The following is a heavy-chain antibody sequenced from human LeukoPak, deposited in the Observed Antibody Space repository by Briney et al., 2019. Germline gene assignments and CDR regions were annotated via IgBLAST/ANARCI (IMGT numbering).Heavy chain of an antibody. V-gene: IGHV3-30*18. CDR3: AKSEQLSSFDY. D-gene: IGHD1-14*01. CDR2: ISYDGSNK. Sequence: PGGSLRFSCAASGFTFSSYGMHWVRQAPGKGLEWVAVISYDGSNKYYADSVKGRFTISRDNSKNTLYLQMNSLRAEDTAVYYCAKSEQLSSFDYWGQGTLVTVSS. J-gene: IGHJ4*02. CDR1: GFTFSSYG.